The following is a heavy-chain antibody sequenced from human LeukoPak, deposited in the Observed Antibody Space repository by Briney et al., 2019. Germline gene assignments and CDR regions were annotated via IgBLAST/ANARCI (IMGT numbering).Heavy chain of an antibody. D-gene: IGHD3-3*01. CDR1: GYTFTGYY. Sequence: ASVKVSCKASGYTFTGYYMHWVRQAPGQGLEWMGWINPNSGGTNYAQKFQGRVTMTRDTSIGTAYMELSRLRSDDTAVYYCARERNPITIFGRGGWFDPWGQGTLVTVSS. J-gene: IGHJ5*02. CDR2: INPNSGGT. V-gene: IGHV1-2*02. CDR3: ARERNPITIFGRGGWFDP.